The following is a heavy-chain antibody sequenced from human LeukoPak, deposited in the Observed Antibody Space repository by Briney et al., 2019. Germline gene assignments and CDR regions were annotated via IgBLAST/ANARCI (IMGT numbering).Heavy chain of an antibody. D-gene: IGHD6-13*01. V-gene: IGHV3-72*01. Sequence: GGPLRLSCAASGFPFSDHYMDWVRQAPGKGLEGVGRTRNKGNSYTPEYAASVKGRFTISRDDSKNSLYLQMNSLKTEDTAVYYCRTFLGSSSSDDFDIWGQGTMVTVSS. CDR1: GFPFSDHY. CDR3: RTFLGSSSSDDFDI. J-gene: IGHJ3*02. CDR2: TRNKGNSYTP.